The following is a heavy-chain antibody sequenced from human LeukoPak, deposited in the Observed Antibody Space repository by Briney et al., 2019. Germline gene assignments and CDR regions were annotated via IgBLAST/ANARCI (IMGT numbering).Heavy chain of an antibody. D-gene: IGHD3-3*01. CDR1: GGSISSYY. CDR2: IYYSGST. Sequence: PSETLSLTCTVSGGSISSYYWSWIRQPPGKRLEWIGHIYYSGSTNYNPSLKSRVTISVDTSKNQFSLKLSSVTAAVTAVYYCATRSSIWSGYQDTLYYFDSWGQGTLVTVSS. V-gene: IGHV4-59*01. CDR3: ATRSSIWSGYQDTLYYFDS. J-gene: IGHJ4*02.